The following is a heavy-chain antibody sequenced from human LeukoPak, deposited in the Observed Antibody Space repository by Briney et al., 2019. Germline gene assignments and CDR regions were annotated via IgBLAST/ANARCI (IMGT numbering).Heavy chain of an antibody. Sequence: GGYLRLSCAASGFTFSSYAMSWVRQAPGKGLEWVSAISGSGGSTYYADSVKGRFTISRDNSKNTLYLQMNSLRAEDTAVYYCAKEGPYYDFWSGYSTPPYFDYWGQGTLVTVSS. CDR2: ISGSGGST. CDR1: GFTFSSYA. CDR3: AKEGPYYDFWSGYSTPPYFDY. D-gene: IGHD3-3*01. J-gene: IGHJ4*02. V-gene: IGHV3-23*01.